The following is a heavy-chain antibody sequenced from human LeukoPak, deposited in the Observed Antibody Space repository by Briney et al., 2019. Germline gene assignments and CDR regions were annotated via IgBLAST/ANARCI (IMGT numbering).Heavy chain of an antibody. CDR2: MNPNSGNT. D-gene: IGHD3-9*01. V-gene: IGHV1-8*01. CDR3: ARSASGTGYTA. CDR1: GYTFTNDD. Sequence: GASVKVSCKASGYTFTNDDISWVRQATGQGLEWIGRMNPNSGNTGYAQKFQGRATMTRSTSVSTVYMELNSLTSEDTAVYFCARSASGTGYTAWGQGTLVTVSS. J-gene: IGHJ4*02.